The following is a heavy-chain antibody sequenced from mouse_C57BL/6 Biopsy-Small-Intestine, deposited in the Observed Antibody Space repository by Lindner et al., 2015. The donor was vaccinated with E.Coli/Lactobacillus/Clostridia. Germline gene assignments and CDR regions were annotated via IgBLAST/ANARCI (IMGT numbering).Heavy chain of an antibody. J-gene: IGHJ4*01. V-gene: IGHV3-8*01. CDR1: GYSIISDY. D-gene: IGHD1-1*02. CDR2: INYSGNT. Sequence: VQLQESGPGLAKPSQTLSLTCSVTGYSIISDYWNRIRKFPGNKLEYMGYINYSGNTYYNPSLKSRISITRDTSKNQYYLQLNSVTTEDTATYYCARSPYGGSPLTLDYWGHGTSVTVAS. CDR3: ARSPYGGSPLTLDY.